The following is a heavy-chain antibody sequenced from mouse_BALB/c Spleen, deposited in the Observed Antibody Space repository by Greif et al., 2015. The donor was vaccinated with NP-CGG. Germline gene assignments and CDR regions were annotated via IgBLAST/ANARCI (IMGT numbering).Heavy chain of an antibody. CDR3: ARERATPYAMDY. J-gene: IGHJ4*01. Sequence: EVQLQESGAELVKPGASVKLSCTASGFNIKDTYMHWVKQRPEQGLEWIGRIDPANGNTKYDPKFQGKATITADTSSNTAYLQLSSLTSEDTAVYYCARERATPYAMDYWGQGTSVTVSS. CDR2: IDPANGNT. D-gene: IGHD6-1*02. V-gene: IGHV14-3*02. CDR1: GFNIKDTY.